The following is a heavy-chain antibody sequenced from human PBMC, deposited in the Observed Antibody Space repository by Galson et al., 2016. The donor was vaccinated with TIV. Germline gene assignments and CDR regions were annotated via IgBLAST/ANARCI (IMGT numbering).Heavy chain of an antibody. CDR2: IIPMFGTA. J-gene: IGHJ4*02. V-gene: IGHV1-69*13. CDR3: GRVGPFQFDSSGFTAN. CDR1: GGTFSSYV. D-gene: IGHD3-22*01. Sequence: SVKVSCKASGGTFSSYVIKWVRQAPGQGLEWMGEIIPMFGTANYAQKFQGRVTITADESTSTAYMELRSLRSDDTAVYFCGRVGPFQFDSSGFTANWGQGTLVTVSA.